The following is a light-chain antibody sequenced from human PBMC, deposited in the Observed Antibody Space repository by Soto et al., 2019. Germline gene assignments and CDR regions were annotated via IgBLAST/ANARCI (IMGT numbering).Light chain of an antibody. CDR2: DVS. J-gene: IGLJ1*01. Sequence: QSVLTQPPSGSGSPGQSVAISCTGTSSDVGGSNGVSWYQQPPGTAPKLMIYDVSNRPSGVPDRFSGSKSGNTASLTFSGLQAEDEGDYYCSSYTSSSTYVFGTGTKVTVL. V-gene: IGLV2-18*02. CDR3: SSYTSSSTYV. CDR1: SSDVGGSNG.